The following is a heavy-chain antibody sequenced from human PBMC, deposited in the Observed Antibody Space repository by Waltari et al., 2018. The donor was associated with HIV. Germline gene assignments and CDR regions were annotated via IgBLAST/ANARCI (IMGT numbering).Heavy chain of an antibody. J-gene: IGHJ4*02. CDR2: ISGSGGST. D-gene: IGHD6-6*01. CDR3: AKEGIAGRPSVPDY. CDR1: GFTFSSYA. V-gene: IGHV3-23*01. Sequence: EVQLLESGGGLVQAGGSLSLTCADSGFTFSSYAMSWVRQAPGTGLEGVSVISGSGGSTYYADFVKGRFTIPRDNSKNTLYLQMNSLRAEDTAVYYCAKEGIAGRPSVPDYWGQGTLVTVSS.